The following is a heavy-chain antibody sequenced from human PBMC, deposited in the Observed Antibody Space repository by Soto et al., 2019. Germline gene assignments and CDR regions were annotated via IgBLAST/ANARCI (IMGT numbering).Heavy chain of an antibody. CDR2: ISSSGRTL. V-gene: IGHV3-48*03. CDR3: AREIISAYYFDY. D-gene: IGHD3-10*01. Sequence: GGSLRLSCAASVISFTTYEINWVRQAPGKGLEWVSYISSSGRTLYYADSVKGRFTISRDDSKNSLYLQMNSLRAEDTAVYYCAREIISAYYFDYWGQGTLVTVSS. CDR1: VISFTTYE. J-gene: IGHJ4*02.